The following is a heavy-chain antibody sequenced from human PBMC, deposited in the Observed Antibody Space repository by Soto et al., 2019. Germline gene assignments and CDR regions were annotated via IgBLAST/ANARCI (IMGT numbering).Heavy chain of an antibody. CDR3: ARDRMWEQWRGPHDDFEI. V-gene: IGHV3-48*01. CDR2: INSDGGGR. D-gene: IGHD6-19*01. CDR1: GFTFSIYS. Sequence: EVQLVESGGGLVQPGGSLRLSCAASGFTFSIYSFNWVRQAPGEGPEWISYINSDGGGRYYADSVRGRFTISRDNAKNSLYLQMNSLRGDDTAVYYCARDRMWEQWRGPHDDFEIWGQGTMIPVSS. J-gene: IGHJ3*02.